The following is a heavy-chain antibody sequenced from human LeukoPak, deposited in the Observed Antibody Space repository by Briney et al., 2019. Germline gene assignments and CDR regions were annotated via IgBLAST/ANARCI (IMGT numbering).Heavy chain of an antibody. J-gene: IGHJ6*03. CDR3: ARTYMIVVVNYMDV. CDR1: GFTFSSYA. CDR2: ITASGGNT. Sequence: PGGSLRLSCAASGFTFSSYAMGWVRQAPGKGLEWVSAITASGGNTYYADSVKGRFTISRDNSKNTLYLQVNSLRAEDTAVYYCARTYMIVVVNYMDVWGKGTTVTVSS. D-gene: IGHD3-22*01. V-gene: IGHV3-23*01.